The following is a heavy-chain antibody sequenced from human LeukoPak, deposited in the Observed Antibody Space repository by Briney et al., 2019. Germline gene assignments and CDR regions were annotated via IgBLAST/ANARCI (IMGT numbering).Heavy chain of an antibody. CDR2: ISGSSRYT. V-gene: IGHV3-21*01. CDR1: GFTFSSYT. CDR3: ARATGYFDWLFPFDY. J-gene: IGHJ4*02. Sequence: GGSLRLSCAAPGFTFSSYTMNWVRQAPGKGLEWLSSISGSSRYTYYADSVKGRFTISRDNAKNSLYLQINSLRAEDTAVYYCARATGYFDWLFPFDYWGQGTLVTVSS. D-gene: IGHD3-9*01.